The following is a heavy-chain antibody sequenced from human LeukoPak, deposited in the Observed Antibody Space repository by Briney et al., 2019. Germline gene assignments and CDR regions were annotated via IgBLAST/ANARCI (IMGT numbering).Heavy chain of an antibody. V-gene: IGHV3-21*01. J-gene: IGHJ3*02. CDR1: GFTFSSYS. CDR2: ISSSSSYI. D-gene: IGHD3-22*01. Sequence: GGSLRLSCAASGFTFSSYSMNWVRQAPGKGLEWVSSISSSSSYIYYADSVKGRFTISRDNAKNSLYLQKNSLRTEDTAVYYCARDKGQDYYDSSGYLHFNDAFDIWGQGTMVTVSS. CDR3: ARDKGQDYYDSSGYLHFNDAFDI.